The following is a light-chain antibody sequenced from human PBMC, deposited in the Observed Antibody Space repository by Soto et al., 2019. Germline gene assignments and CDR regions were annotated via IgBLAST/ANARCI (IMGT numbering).Light chain of an antibody. CDR1: QSVSSSY. CDR2: GAS. J-gene: IGKJ1*01. Sequence: IVLTQSPGTLSLSPGERATLSCRASQSVSSSYLAWYQQKPGQAPRLLIYGASSRATGIPDRFSGSGSGTDFTLTISRLEPEDFAVYYCQQYGSSFWTLGQGTKVDIK. V-gene: IGKV3-20*01. CDR3: QQYGSSFWT.